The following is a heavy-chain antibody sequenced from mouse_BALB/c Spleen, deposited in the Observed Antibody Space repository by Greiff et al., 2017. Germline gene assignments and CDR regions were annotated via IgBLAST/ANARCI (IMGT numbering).Heavy chain of an antibody. J-gene: IGHJ4*01. V-gene: IGHV3-6*02. Sequence: DVKLQESGPGLVKPSQSLSLTCSVTGYSITSGYYWNWIRQFPGNKLEWMGYISYDGSNNYNPSLKNRISITRDTSKNQFFLKLNSVTTEDTATYYCASEYGNYVGAMDYWGQGTSVTVSS. CDR3: ASEYGNYVGAMDY. CDR1: GYSITSGYY. D-gene: IGHD2-10*02. CDR2: ISYDGSN.